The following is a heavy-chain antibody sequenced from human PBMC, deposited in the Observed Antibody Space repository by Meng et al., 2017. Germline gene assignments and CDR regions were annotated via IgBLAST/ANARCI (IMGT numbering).Heavy chain of an antibody. CDR2: ISYDGSNK. J-gene: IGHJ6*02. D-gene: IGHD3-3*01. V-gene: IGHV3-30*04. CDR1: GGTFSSYA. Sequence: SCKASGGTFSSYAMHWVRQAPGKGLEWVAVISYDGSNKYYADSVKGRFTISRDNSKNTLYLQMNSLRAEDTAVYYCARARRITIFGVVNYYYYYGMDVWGQGTTVTVSS. CDR3: ARARRITIFGVVNYYYYYGMDV.